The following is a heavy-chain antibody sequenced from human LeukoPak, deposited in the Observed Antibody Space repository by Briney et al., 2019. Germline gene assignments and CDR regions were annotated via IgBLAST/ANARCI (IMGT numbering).Heavy chain of an antibody. J-gene: IGHJ4*02. CDR2: ISGSGGST. CDR3: AKRSESRSYGYYFDY. Sequence: PGGSLRLSCAASGFTFSSCAMSWVRQAPGKGLEWVSAISGSGGSTYYADSVKGRFTISRDNSKNTLYLQMNSLRAEDTAVYYCAKRSESRSYGYYFDYWGQGTLVTVSS. D-gene: IGHD1-26*01. CDR1: GFTFSSCA. V-gene: IGHV3-23*01.